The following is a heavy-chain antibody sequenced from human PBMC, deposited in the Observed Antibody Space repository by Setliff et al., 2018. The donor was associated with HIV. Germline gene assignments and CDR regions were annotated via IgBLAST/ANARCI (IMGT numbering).Heavy chain of an antibody. Sequence: PGGSLRLSCAASGFTFDDYAMHWVRQAPGKGLEWVSGISRNSGGTGYADSVKGRFTISRDNAKNSLYLQMNGLRAEDTAVYYCGRDRIESAIGHWGQGTLVTVSS. CDR1: GFTFDDYA. J-gene: IGHJ4*02. CDR2: ISRNSGGT. CDR3: GRDRIESAIGH. V-gene: IGHV3-9*01. D-gene: IGHD2-21*01.